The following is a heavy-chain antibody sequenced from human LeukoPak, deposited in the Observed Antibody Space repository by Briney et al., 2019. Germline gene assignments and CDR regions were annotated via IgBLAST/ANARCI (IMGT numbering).Heavy chain of an antibody. CDR3: AKVWELCAAGFDP. Sequence: PGGSLRLSCAASGLTFSDYSINWVRQAPGKGLEWVSSINPTSTSIYYADAVKGRFTISRDNARSSLYLQMNSLRAEDTAVYYCAKVWELCAAGFDPWGQGTLVTVSS. D-gene: IGHD1-26*01. J-gene: IGHJ5*02. CDR1: GLTFSDYS. V-gene: IGHV3-21*01. CDR2: INPTSTSI.